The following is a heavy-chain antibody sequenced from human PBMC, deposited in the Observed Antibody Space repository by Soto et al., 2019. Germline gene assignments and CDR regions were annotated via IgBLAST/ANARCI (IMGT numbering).Heavy chain of an antibody. CDR3: ARDNGYSQGNGMDV. CDR2: ISYDGGNK. CDR1: GFTFSSYT. D-gene: IGHD5-18*01. V-gene: IGHV3-30-3*01. Sequence: GGSLTLSCAASGFTFSSYTMHWVRQAPGKGLEWVALISYDGGNKYYADPVKGGLTISRDNSKNTLYLQMNSLRAEDTAVYYCARDNGYSQGNGMDVWGQGTTVTVSS. J-gene: IGHJ6*02.